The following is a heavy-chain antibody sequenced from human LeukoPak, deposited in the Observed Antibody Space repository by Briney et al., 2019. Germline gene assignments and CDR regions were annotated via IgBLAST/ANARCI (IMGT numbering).Heavy chain of an antibody. CDR1: GDSFTSNW. Sequence: GESLKISCKGSGDSFTSNWIGWVRQMPGRGLEWMGIIYPGDSDTRYNPSFQGQVTISADKSINTAYLRWRSLKASDTAMYYCARRGPRSGYESFDSWGQGTLVTVSS. D-gene: IGHD5-12*01. CDR3: ARRGPRSGYESFDS. J-gene: IGHJ4*02. CDR2: IYPGDSDT. V-gene: IGHV5-51*01.